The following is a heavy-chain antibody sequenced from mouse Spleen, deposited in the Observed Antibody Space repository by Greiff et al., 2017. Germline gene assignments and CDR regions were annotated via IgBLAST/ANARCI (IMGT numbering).Heavy chain of an antibody. CDR3: AKFLTYFDY. Sequence: QVQLQQPGAELVRPGTSVKLSCKASGYTFTSYWMHWVKQRPGQGLEWIGVIDPSDSYTNYNQKFKGKATLTVDTSSSTAYMQLSSLTSEDSAVYYCAKFLTYFDYWGQGTTLTVSS. CDR2: IDPSDSYT. CDR1: GYTFTSYW. J-gene: IGHJ2*01. V-gene: IGHV1-59*01.